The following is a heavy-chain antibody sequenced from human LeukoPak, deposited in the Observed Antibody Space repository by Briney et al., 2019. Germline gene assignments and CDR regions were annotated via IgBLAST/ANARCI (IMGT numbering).Heavy chain of an antibody. CDR3: AKVHPYCGGDCYSGAFDI. Sequence: PGRSLRLSCAASGFTFSSYAMHWVRQAPGKGLEWVSAISGSGGSTYYADSVKGRFTISRDNSKNTLYLQMNSLRAEDTAVYYCAKVHPYCGGDCYSGAFDIWGQGTMVTVSS. V-gene: IGHV3-23*01. D-gene: IGHD2-21*02. CDR2: ISGSGGST. CDR1: GFTFSSYA. J-gene: IGHJ3*02.